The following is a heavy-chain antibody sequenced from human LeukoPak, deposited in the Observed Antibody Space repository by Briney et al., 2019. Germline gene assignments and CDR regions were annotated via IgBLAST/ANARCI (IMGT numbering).Heavy chain of an antibody. Sequence: APVNVSCKASENTFTNYYMHWVRQAPGQGLEWLGMINPNGDRTNYAQTFQGRVTMTRDTSTTTVYMELSSLRSEDTAVYYCARDMSTRVTPISYAFDVWGQGTMVTVSS. CDR1: ENTFTNYY. D-gene: IGHD4-23*01. CDR2: INPNGDRT. J-gene: IGHJ3*01. V-gene: IGHV1-46*01. CDR3: ARDMSTRVTPISYAFDV.